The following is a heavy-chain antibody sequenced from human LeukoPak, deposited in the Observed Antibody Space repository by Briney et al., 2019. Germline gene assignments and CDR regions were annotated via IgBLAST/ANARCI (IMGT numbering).Heavy chain of an antibody. Sequence: PSETLSLTCTVSGGSISSYHWSWIRQPPGKGLEWIGYIYYSGSTNYNPSLKSRVTISVDTSKNQFSLKLSSVTAADTAVYYCASTPSSGWYEGYYFDYWGQGTLVTVSS. CDR1: GGSISSYH. CDR2: IYYSGST. CDR3: ASTPSSGWYEGYYFDY. J-gene: IGHJ4*02. D-gene: IGHD6-19*01. V-gene: IGHV4-59*01.